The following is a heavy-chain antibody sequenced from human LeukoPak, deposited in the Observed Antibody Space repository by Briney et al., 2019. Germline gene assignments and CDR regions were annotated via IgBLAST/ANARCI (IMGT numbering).Heavy chain of an antibody. CDR3: ARDPSNDAFDI. J-gene: IGHJ3*02. Sequence: PGGSLRLSCTASGFSFRSHEMNWVRQAPGTGLEWVANIKQDGSEKYYVDSVKGRFTISRDNAMNSLYLQINSLRAEDTAVYYCARDPSNDAFDIWGQGTVVTVSS. V-gene: IGHV3-7*04. D-gene: IGHD6-6*01. CDR1: GFSFRSHE. CDR2: IKQDGSEK.